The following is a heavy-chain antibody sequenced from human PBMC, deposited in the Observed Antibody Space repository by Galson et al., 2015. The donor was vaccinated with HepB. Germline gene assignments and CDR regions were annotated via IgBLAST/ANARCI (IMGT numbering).Heavy chain of an antibody. CDR1: GFTFSSYA. CDR3: ARDRLGSSWPPNWFDP. D-gene: IGHD6-13*01. Sequence: SLRLSCAASGFTFSSYAMHWVRQAPGKGLEWVAVISYDGSNKYYADSVKGRLTISRDNSKNTLYLQMNSLRAEDTAVYYCARDRLGSSWPPNWFDPWGQGTLVTVSS. V-gene: IGHV3-30-3*01. CDR2: ISYDGSNK. J-gene: IGHJ5*02.